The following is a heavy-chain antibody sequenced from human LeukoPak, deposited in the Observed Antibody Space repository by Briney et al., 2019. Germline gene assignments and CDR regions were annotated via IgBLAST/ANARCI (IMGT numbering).Heavy chain of an antibody. Sequence: GRSLRLSCAASGFTFSSYGMHWVRQAPGKGLEWVAVISYDGSNKYYTDSVKGRFTISRDNSKNTLYLQVNSLRAEDTAVYYCANTYYYDSSGYPHDAFDIWGQGTMLTVSS. V-gene: IGHV3-30*18. CDR1: GFTFSSYG. J-gene: IGHJ3*02. CDR3: ANTYYYDSSGYPHDAFDI. D-gene: IGHD3-22*01. CDR2: ISYDGSNK.